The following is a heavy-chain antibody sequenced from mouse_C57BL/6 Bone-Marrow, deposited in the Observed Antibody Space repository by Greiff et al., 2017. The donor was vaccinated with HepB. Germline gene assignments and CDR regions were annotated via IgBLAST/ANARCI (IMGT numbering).Heavy chain of an antibody. V-gene: IGHV1-15*01. CDR3: TRDSYYYAMDY. CDR1: GYTFTDYE. Sequence: LVESVAELVRPGASVTLSCKASGYTFTDYEMHWVKQTPVHGLEWIGAIDPETGGTAYKQKFKGKAILTADKSSSTAYMELRSLTSEDSAVYYCTRDSYYYAMDYWGQGTSVTVSS. CDR2: IDPETGGT. D-gene: IGHD2-12*01. J-gene: IGHJ4*01.